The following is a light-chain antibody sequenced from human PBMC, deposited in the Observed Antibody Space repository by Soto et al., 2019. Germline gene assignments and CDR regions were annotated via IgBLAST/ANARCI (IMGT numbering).Light chain of an antibody. CDR3: QQYHNWPPQYT. CDR1: QTVASN. CDR2: GAS. J-gene: IGKJ2*01. Sequence: EIVMTQSPASLSVSPGEGATLSCRASQTVASNIAWYQQKPGQAPRLLIHGASTRATGVPARFSGSGSGTDFTLTISSLQSEDCGVYYCQQYHNWPPQYTFGQGTKLLIK. V-gene: IGKV3-15*01.